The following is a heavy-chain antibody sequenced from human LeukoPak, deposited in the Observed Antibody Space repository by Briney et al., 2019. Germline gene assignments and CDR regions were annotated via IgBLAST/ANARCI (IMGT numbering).Heavy chain of an antibody. Sequence: ASVKVSCKASGYTFTGYYMHWVRQAPGLGLEWMGWINPSSGGTNYAQKFQGRVTMTRDTSISTAYMELSRLRSDDTAVYYCATIVVVAATTDYWGQGTLVTVSS. CDR3: ATIVVVAATTDY. V-gene: IGHV1-2*02. CDR2: INPSSGGT. D-gene: IGHD2-15*01. CDR1: GYTFTGYY. J-gene: IGHJ4*02.